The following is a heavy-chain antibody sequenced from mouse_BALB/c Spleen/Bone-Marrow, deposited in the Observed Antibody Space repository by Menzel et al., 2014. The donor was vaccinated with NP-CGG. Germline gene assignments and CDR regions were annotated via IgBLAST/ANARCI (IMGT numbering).Heavy chain of an antibody. CDR2: INPDSSTI. CDR3: ARNWDVGFAY. Sequence: EVQLQQSGGGLVQPGGSLKLSCAASGLDFXRYWMSWVRQAPGKGLEWIGEINPDSSTINYTPSLKDKFIISRDNAKNTLVLQMSKVRSEDTALYDCARNWDVGFAYWGQGTLVTVSA. D-gene: IGHD4-1*01. J-gene: IGHJ3*01. CDR1: GLDFXRYW. V-gene: IGHV4-1*02.